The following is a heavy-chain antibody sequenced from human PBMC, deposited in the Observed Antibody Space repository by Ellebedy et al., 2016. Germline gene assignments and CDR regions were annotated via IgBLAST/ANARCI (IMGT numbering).Heavy chain of an antibody. V-gene: IGHV1-8*01. Sequence: ASVKISCXASGYTFTSYDIHWVRQATGQGLEWMGWMNPNSGNTGYAQKFQGRVTMTRNTSISTAYMDLSSLRSEDTAVYYCARPGITGSRRNWFDPWGQGTLVTVSS. J-gene: IGHJ5*02. CDR2: MNPNSGNT. D-gene: IGHD1-20*01. CDR1: GYTFTSYD. CDR3: ARPGITGSRRNWFDP.